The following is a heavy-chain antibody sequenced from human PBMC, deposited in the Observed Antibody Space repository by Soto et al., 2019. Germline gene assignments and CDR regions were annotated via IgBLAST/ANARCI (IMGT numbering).Heavy chain of an antibody. J-gene: IGHJ1*01. CDR1: GFTFSSYW. D-gene: IGHD3-10*01. V-gene: IGHV3-74*01. CDR2: INSDGSST. Sequence: GSLTLSCAASGFTFSSYWMHWVRQAPGKGLVWVSRINSDGSSTSYADSVKGRFTISRDNAKNTLYLQMNSLRAEDTAVYYCSRKLLFGSNFDEWGQGTRVTL. CDR3: SRKLLFGSNFDE.